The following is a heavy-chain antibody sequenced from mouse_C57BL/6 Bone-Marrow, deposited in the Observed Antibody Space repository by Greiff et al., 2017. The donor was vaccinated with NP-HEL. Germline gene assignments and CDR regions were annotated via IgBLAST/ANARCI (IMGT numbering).Heavy chain of an antibody. CDR3: NTGSSYAMDY. D-gene: IGHD1-1*01. V-gene: IGHV14-4*01. J-gene: IGHJ4*01. CDR1: GFNIKDDY. CDR2: LDPENGDT. Sequence: VQLQQSGAELVRPGASVKLSCTASGFNIKDDYMHWVKQRPEQGLEWIGWLDPENGDTAYASKFQGKATITADTSSNTAYLQLSSLTSEDTAVYYCNTGSSYAMDYWGQGTSVTVSA.